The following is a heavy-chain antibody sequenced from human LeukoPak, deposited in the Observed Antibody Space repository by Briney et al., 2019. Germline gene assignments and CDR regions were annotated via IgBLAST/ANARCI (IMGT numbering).Heavy chain of an antibody. V-gene: IGHV4-4*07. CDR2: IYTSGST. CDR3: ARESEAVAGTATH. Sequence: KPSETLSLTCTVSGGSISSYYWSWIRQPAGKGLEWIGRIYTSGSTNYNPSLKSRVTMSLDTSKNQFSLRLTSVTAADTAVYYCARESEAVAGTATHWGQGTLVTVSS. D-gene: IGHD6-19*01. J-gene: IGHJ4*02. CDR1: GGSISSYY.